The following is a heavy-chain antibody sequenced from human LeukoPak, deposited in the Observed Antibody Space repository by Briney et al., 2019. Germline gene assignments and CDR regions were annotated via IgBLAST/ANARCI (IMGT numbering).Heavy chain of an antibody. Sequence: GGSLRLSCAASGFTFSSYSMMWVRQAPGKGLEWVSYISSSSTTIHYADSVKGRFTISRDNSKNTLYLQMNSLRAEDTAVYYCARAMVRGVIPYWGQGTLVTVSS. CDR1: GFTFSSYS. CDR2: ISSSSTTI. CDR3: ARAMVRGVIPY. D-gene: IGHD3-10*01. J-gene: IGHJ4*02. V-gene: IGHV3-48*01.